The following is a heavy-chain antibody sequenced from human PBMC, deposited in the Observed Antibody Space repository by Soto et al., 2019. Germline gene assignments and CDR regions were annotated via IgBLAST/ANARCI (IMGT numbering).Heavy chain of an antibody. CDR1: GFTFSSYA. CDR3: AHRPGIGGYYLY. Sequence: EVQLLESGGGLVQPGGSLRLSCAASGFTFSSYAMSWVRQAPGKGLEWVSAISGSGGSTYYADSVKGRFTISRDNSKNTLYLQRNSLRAEDTAVYYCAHRPGIGGYYLYWGQGTLVTVSS. V-gene: IGHV3-23*01. J-gene: IGHJ4*02. D-gene: IGHD3-22*01. CDR2: ISGSGGST.